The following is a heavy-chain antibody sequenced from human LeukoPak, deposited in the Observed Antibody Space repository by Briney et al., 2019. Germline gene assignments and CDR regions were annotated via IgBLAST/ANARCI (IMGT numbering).Heavy chain of an antibody. D-gene: IGHD6-6*01. CDR1: GFTFNRYW. J-gene: IGHJ4*02. Sequence: GGSLRLSCAASGFTFNRYWMSWVRQAPGKGLEWVADIKQDGSEKYYVDSVKGRFTISRDNSKNTLYLQMNSLRAEDTAVYYCAKERGIAALDYGGQGTLVTVSS. CDR2: IKQDGSEK. V-gene: IGHV3-7*03. CDR3: AKERGIAALDY.